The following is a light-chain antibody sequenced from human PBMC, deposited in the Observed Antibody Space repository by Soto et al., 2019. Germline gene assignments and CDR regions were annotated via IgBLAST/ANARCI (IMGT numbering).Light chain of an antibody. CDR1: QSVRSY. Sequence: EIVLTQSPATLSLSPGERATLSCRASQSVRSYLAWYQQKPGQAPRLLIYDASNRATGIPARFSGSGSGTDVTLTISSLEPEDFAVYYCQQRSNWPWTFGQGTKVEIK. CDR2: DAS. J-gene: IGKJ1*01. CDR3: QQRSNWPWT. V-gene: IGKV3-11*01.